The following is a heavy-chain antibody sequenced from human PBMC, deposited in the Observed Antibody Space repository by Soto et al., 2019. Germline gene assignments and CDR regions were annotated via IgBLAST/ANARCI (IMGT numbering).Heavy chain of an antibody. CDR3: ARDLVGATISNYFDY. D-gene: IGHD1-26*01. CDR1: GYTFTSYY. J-gene: IGHJ4*02. V-gene: IGHV1-46*01. CDR2: IDPSGGST. Sequence: GASVKVSCKASGYTFTSYYMHWMRQAPGQGLEWLGIIDPSGGSTSYAQKFQGRVTMTRDTSTSTVYMELSSLRSEDTAVYYCARDLVGATISNYFDYWGQGTLVTVSS.